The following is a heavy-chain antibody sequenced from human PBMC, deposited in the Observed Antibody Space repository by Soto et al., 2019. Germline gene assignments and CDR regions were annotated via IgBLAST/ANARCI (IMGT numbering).Heavy chain of an antibody. CDR3: AREDSKKIGVTNYYGMDV. CDR2: IIPVFGTA. V-gene: IGHV1-69*12. CDR1: GGSLTNYG. J-gene: IGHJ6*04. D-gene: IGHD2-8*01. Sequence: QVQLVQSGAEVKKPGSSVKVSCKASGGSLTNYGVSWVRQAPGQGLEWMGGIIPVFGTANYAQKFQGRVTIAADEAKSTVFMDVGSRRSEVTAVSYCAREDSKKIGVTNYYGMDVCSEGRTVTVST.